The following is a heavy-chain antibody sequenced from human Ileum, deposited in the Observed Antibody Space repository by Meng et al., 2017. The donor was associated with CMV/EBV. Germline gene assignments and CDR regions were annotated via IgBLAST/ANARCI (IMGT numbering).Heavy chain of an antibody. V-gene: IGHV4-31*03. CDR1: GDSISRGAYY. CDR3: ARDEGAYAMDV. CDR2: IYYSGYT. Sequence: SETLSLTCTVSGDSISRGAYYWGWIRQHPGKGLEWIGYIYYSGYTSYNPSLRGRVTISLDTSKNQVYLRLTSVTAADAAVYYCARDEGAYAMDVWGQGTMVTGAS. J-gene: IGHJ6*02.